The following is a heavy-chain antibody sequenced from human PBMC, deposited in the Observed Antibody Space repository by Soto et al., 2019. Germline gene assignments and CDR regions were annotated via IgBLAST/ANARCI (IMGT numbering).Heavy chain of an antibody. CDR2: NNYRADT. J-gene: IGHJ4*02. Sequence: QVQLQESGPGLVKPSQTLSLTCTVSGGSIDNNGYSWTWIRQRPGGGLECLRSNNYRADTYYTPSLRNRIAISLNTSQNQFSLWLTSVTAADTGIYYCARGGSGWKALNYFDSWGQGILVTVSS. CDR3: ARGGSGWKALNYFDS. CDR1: GGSIDNNGYS. D-gene: IGHD6-19*01. V-gene: IGHV4-31*03.